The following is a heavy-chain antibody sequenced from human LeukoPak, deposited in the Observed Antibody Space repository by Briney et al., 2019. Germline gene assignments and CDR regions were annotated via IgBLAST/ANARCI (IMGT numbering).Heavy chain of an antibody. J-gene: IGHJ4*02. CDR1: GGSISSYY. V-gene: IGHV4-59*01. CDR2: IYYSGST. D-gene: IGHD6-13*01. CDR3: ASMGEVAAAERHAHDY. Sequence: SETLSLTCTVSGGSISSYYWSWIRQPPGKGLEWIGYIYYSGSTNYNPSLKSRVTISVDTSKNQFSLKLSSVTAADTAVYYCASMGEVAAAERHAHDYWGQGTLVTVSS.